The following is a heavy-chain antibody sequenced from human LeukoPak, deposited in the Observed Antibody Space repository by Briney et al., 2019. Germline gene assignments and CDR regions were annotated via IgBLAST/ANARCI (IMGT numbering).Heavy chain of an antibody. CDR1: GFTFSSYG. CDR2: ISGSGGST. D-gene: IGHD3-22*01. J-gene: IGHJ4*02. V-gene: IGHV3-23*01. Sequence: GGSLRLSCAASGFTFSSYGMSWVRQAPGKGLEWVSAISGSGGSTYYADSMKGRFTISRDNSKNTLYLQMNSLRAEDTAVYYCVRDWGYDSSGYWQKYFDTWGQGTLVTVSS. CDR3: VRDWGYDSSGYWQKYFDT.